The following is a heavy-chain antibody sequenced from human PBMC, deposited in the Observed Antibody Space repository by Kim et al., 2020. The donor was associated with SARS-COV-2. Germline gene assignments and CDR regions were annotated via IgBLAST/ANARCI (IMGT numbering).Heavy chain of an antibody. CDR1: GGSFSGYY. Sequence: SETLSLTCAVYGGSFSGYYWSWIRQPPGKGLEWIGEINHSGSTNYNPSLKSRVTISVDTSKNQFSLKLSSVTAADTAVYYCARIQLEHQITQGLYSSSWSYHFDYWGQGTLVTVSS. V-gene: IGHV4-34*01. J-gene: IGHJ4*02. D-gene: IGHD6-13*01. CDR2: INHSGST. CDR3: ARIQLEHQITQGLYSSSWSYHFDY.